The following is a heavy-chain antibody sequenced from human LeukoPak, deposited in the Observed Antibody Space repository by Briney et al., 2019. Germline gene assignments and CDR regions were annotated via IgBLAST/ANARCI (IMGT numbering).Heavy chain of an antibody. D-gene: IGHD6-13*01. V-gene: IGHV4-59*01. CDR1: GGSISTFY. CDR3: ATNSSWFDY. Sequence: SETLSLTCTVSGGSISTFYWSWFRQPPGKRLEWIGYINHSGYTDYNPSLKSRVSMSVDTSKNQFSLKLSSVTTADTAVYYCATNSSWFDYWGQGTLVTVSS. J-gene: IGHJ4*02. CDR2: INHSGYT.